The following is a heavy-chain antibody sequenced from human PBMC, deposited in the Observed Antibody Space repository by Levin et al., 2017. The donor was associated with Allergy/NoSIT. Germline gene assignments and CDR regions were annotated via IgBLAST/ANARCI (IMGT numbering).Heavy chain of an antibody. CDR3: AKAKFDYGGIKGPLDY. CDR2: ISGSGSRI. Sequence: SCAASEFSFSSYAMSWVRQAPGKGLEWVSSISGSGSRIYYADSVKGRFSISRDNSKNTLFLQLNSLTAADTAIYYCAKAKFDYGGIKGPLDYWGQGTLVAVSS. V-gene: IGHV3-23*01. J-gene: IGHJ4*02. CDR1: EFSFSSYA. D-gene: IGHD4-23*01.